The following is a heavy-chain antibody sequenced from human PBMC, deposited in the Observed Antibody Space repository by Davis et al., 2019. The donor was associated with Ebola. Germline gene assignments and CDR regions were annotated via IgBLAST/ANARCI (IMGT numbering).Heavy chain of an antibody. J-gene: IGHJ5*02. CDR1: GGSISSSNW. CDR3: ARGGDFGVDNWFDP. D-gene: IGHD3-3*01. Sequence: MPSETLSLTCAVSGGSISSSNWWSWVRQPPGKGLEWIGEIYHSGSTNYNPSLKSRVTISVDKSKNQFSLKLSSVTAADTAVYYCARGGDFGVDNWFDPWGQGTLVTVSS. CDR2: IYHSGST. V-gene: IGHV4-4*02.